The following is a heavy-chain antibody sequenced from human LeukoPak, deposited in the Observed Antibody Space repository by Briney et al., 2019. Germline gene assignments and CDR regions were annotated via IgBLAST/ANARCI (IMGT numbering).Heavy chain of an antibody. J-gene: IGHJ4*02. Sequence: GESLKISCKGSGYRFTNYWIGWLRQMPGKGLEWMGIIYPGDSDTRYSPSFQGQVTISVDKSISTAYLQWSSLKASDTAMYYCGRRAEGSSDSYFDNWGQGTQVTVSS. CDR2: IYPGDSDT. CDR3: GRRAEGSSDSYFDN. D-gene: IGHD1-26*01. CDR1: GYRFTNYW. V-gene: IGHV5-51*01.